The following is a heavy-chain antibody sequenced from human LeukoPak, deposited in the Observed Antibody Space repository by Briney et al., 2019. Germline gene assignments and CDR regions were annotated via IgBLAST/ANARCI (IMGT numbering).Heavy chain of an antibody. D-gene: IGHD1-26*01. V-gene: IGHV3-48*01. CDR3: ARVIGWDEPFDI. CDR1: GFTFSYYA. Sequence: GGSLRLSCAASGFTFSYYAMNWVRQAPGKGLEWVSYIGVGSGTIYYADSVKGRFTISRDDAKNSVYLQMSSLRAEDTAVYYCARVIGWDEPFDIWGQGTMVTVSS. J-gene: IGHJ3*02. CDR2: IGVGSGTI.